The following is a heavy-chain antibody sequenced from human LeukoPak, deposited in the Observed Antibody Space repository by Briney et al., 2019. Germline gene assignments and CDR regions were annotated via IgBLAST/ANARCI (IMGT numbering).Heavy chain of an antibody. D-gene: IGHD2-2*01. V-gene: IGHV1-3*01. Sequence: ASVKVSCKASGYTFTSYAMHWVRQAPGQRLEWMGWINAGNGNTKYSQKFQGRVTITRDTSASTAYMELSSLRSEGTAVYYCARGELVVVVPARLKSYYFDYWGQGTLVTVSS. CDR1: GYTFTSYA. J-gene: IGHJ4*02. CDR2: INAGNGNT. CDR3: ARGELVVVVPARLKSYYFDY.